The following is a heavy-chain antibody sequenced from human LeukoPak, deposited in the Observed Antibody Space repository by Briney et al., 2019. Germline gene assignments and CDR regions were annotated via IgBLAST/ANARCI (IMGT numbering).Heavy chain of an antibody. V-gene: IGHV4-59*01. CDR1: GGSISSYY. CDR2: IYYSGST. CDR3: ARARYFDY. J-gene: IGHJ4*02. D-gene: IGHD3-16*02. Sequence: SETLSLTCTVSGGSISSYYWSRIRQPPGKGLEWIGYIYYSGSTNYNPSLKSRVTISVDTSKNQFSLKLSSVTAADTAVYYCARARYFDYWGQGTLVTVSS.